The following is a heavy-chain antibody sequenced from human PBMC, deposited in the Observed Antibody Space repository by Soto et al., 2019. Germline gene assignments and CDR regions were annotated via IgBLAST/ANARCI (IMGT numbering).Heavy chain of an antibody. D-gene: IGHD1-1*01. V-gene: IGHV4-39*02. J-gene: IGHJ4*02. CDR2: IYYSGST. CDR1: GGSFDITSSY. Sequence: QLQLQESGPGLVKPSETLSLTCTVSGGSFDITSSYWAWVRQPPGKGLEWIAYIYYSGSTYYNPSLKSRLTSSVDTSTNRLSRRLSFVTAADTAVYYCATVPIVGTKPYYFDSWGQGTLVTVSS. CDR3: ATVPIVGTKPYYFDS.